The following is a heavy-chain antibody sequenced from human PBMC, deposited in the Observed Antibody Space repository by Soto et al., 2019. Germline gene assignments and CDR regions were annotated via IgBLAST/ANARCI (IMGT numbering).Heavy chain of an antibody. CDR2: INPNSGRT. V-gene: IGHV1-2*04. CDR1: GYAFSQFY. J-gene: IGHJ6*03. CDR3: ARESGGTTATLDYYYFYMDV. D-gene: IGHD4-17*01. Sequence: QVQLVQSGAEVKKPGASVKVSCKASGYAFSQFYIHWMRQAPGQGLEWMGWINPNSGRTTYAQNFQGLVTMTRDTSIKTVYMELSGLRSDATAVYYCARESGGTTATLDYYYFYMDVWGKGTTVTLSS.